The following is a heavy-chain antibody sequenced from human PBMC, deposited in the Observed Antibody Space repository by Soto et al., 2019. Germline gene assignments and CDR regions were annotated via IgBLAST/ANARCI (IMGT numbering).Heavy chain of an antibody. J-gene: IGHJ4*02. CDR3: ASRTSGWYFDY. CDR2: ISGSGGST. Sequence: EVQLLESGGGLVQPGGSLRLSCTASGFTFSSYAMNWVRQAPGKGLEWVSVISGSGGSTYFADSVKGRFTISRDNSKNTLYLQMNSLRAEYTAVYYCASRTSGWYFDYWGQGTLVTVSS. D-gene: IGHD6-19*01. CDR1: GFTFSSYA. V-gene: IGHV3-23*01.